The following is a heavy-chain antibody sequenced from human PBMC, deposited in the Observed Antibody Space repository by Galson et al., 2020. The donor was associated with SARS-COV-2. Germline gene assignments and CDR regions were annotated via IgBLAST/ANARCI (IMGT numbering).Heavy chain of an antibody. CDR3: ARIFTYYYENVSPNYGFDI. J-gene: IGHJ3*02. CDR1: GFSLSNARMS. D-gene: IGHD3-22*01. CDR2: IPSIDQT. Sequence: GPTLVKPTDTLKPTCTVSGFSLSNARMSGSWIRQTPGKALEWLAHIPSIDQTSYSTSLKSRLTISKHTSKSQVVLTMTNLDPVDTATYYCARIFTYYYENVSPNYGFDIWGQGTMFTVSS. V-gene: IGHV2-26*01.